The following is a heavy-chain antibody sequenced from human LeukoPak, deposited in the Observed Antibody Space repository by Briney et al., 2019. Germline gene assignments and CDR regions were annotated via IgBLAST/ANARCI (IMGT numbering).Heavy chain of an antibody. CDR2: IFYPGST. CDR3: TRSLFRYSSKWYYFDY. D-gene: IGHD6-13*01. V-gene: IGHV4-59*01. Sequence: SETLSLTCIVSGGSISSYYWSWIRQPPGKVLEWIGYIFYPGSTNYNPSLKSRVTISLDTSKNQFSLRLRSVTAADTAVYYCTRSLFRYSSKWYYFDYWGQGTLVTVSS. J-gene: IGHJ4*02. CDR1: GGSISSYY.